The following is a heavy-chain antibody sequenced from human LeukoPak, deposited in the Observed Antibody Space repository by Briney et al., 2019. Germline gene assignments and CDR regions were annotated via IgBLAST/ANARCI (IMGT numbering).Heavy chain of an antibody. CDR2: INHSGST. CDR3: ARDFVNSGYYFDY. D-gene: IGHD3-22*01. J-gene: IGHJ4*02. V-gene: IGHV4-34*01. CDR1: GGSIRSYY. Sequence: SETLSLTCTVSGGSIRSYYWSWIRQPPGKGLEWIGEINHSGSTNYNPSLMSRVTISVDTSKNQFSLKLSSVTAADTAVYYCARDFVNSGYYFDYWGQGTLVTVSS.